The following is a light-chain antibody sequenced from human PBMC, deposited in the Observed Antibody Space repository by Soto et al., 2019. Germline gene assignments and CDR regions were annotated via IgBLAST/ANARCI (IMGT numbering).Light chain of an antibody. CDR1: QSVPSTY. V-gene: IGKV3-20*01. J-gene: IGKJ1*01. CDR2: GTS. CDR3: QQFGNSPWT. Sequence: VLSQSPGRLSLSPGERATLSCRASQSVPSTYFAWYQQKSGQPPRLLISGTSKRATGIPDRFSGSGSGRDFTLTISRLEPEDFAVYFFQQFGNSPWTFGQGTKVEI.